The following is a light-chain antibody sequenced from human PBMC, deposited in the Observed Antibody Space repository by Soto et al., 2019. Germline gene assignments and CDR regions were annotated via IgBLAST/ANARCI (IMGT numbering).Light chain of an antibody. CDR3: QKYNNWPPFT. Sequence: EIVMTQSPATLSVSPGERASLSCRASQSVGSKLAWYQHKPGQAPRLLIYDASTRATGFPARFSGSGSGTDFTLTISSLQPEDFAVYYYQKYNNWPPFTFGPGTKVDIK. CDR1: QSVGSK. CDR2: DAS. V-gene: IGKV3-15*01. J-gene: IGKJ3*01.